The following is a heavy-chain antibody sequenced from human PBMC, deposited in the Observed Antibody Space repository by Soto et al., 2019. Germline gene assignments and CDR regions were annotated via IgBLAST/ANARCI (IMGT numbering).Heavy chain of an antibody. Sequence: VPLLESGGGLVQWGGSLRLSCVTSGFTFSTYGMTWVRQAPGKGLEWVSYGGSGGSRYYAESVKGRFTISRDNSKNTLSLEMNSLRAEDTATYYCVKFRGRAYPYYYMDVWGKGTTVTVSS. CDR2: YGGSGGSR. D-gene: IGHD3-10*01. CDR3: VKFRGRAYPYYYMDV. V-gene: IGHV3-23*01. J-gene: IGHJ6*03. CDR1: GFTFSTYG.